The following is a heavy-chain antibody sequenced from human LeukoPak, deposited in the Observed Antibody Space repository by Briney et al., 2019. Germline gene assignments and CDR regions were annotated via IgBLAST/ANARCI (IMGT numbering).Heavy chain of an antibody. CDR3: AREKTAYYYDRSGFSEGAFDV. Sequence: SQTLSLTCTVSGGSISSGGEYWSWIRHLPGKGLEWIGYVYYSGSTYYNPSLESRITMSVDTSENQFSLKLTSVTAADTTVYCCAREKTAYYYDRSGFSEGAFDVWGQGTMVTVSS. V-gene: IGHV4-31*03. CDR2: VYYSGST. CDR1: GGSISSGGEY. D-gene: IGHD3-22*01. J-gene: IGHJ3*01.